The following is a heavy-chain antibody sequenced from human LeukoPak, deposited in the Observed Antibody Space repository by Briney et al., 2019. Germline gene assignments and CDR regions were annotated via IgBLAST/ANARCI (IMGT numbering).Heavy chain of an antibody. Sequence: ASVKVSCKASGYTFTGYYMHWVRQAPGQGLEWMGWINPNSGGTNYAQKFQGRVTMTRDTSISTAYMELSRLRSDDTAVYYCARDQKNGYYSSGSYYDWGQGTLVTVSS. CDR3: ARDQKNGYYSSGSYYD. CDR1: GYTFTGYY. V-gene: IGHV1-2*02. J-gene: IGHJ4*02. CDR2: INPNSGGT. D-gene: IGHD3-10*01.